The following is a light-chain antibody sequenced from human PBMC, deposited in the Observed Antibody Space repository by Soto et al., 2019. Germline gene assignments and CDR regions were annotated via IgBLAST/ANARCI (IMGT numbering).Light chain of an antibody. CDR3: SALDDSLNAVV. V-gene: IGLV1-44*01. CDR2: TNN. J-gene: IGLJ2*01. Sequence: QSVLTQPPSVSGTPGHKVSISCSGSTSNLGGNTVNWYQQLPGTAPKLLIYTNNQRPSGVPDRFSGSKSGTSASLAISDLRSGDEADFYCSALDDSLNAVVFGGGTKLTVL. CDR1: TSNLGGNT.